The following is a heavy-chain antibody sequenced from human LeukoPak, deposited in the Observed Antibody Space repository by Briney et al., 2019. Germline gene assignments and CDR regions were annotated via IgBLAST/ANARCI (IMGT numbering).Heavy chain of an antibody. CDR2: IYYSGST. V-gene: IGHV4-31*03. Sequence: SQTLSLTCTVSGGSISSGGYYWSWIRQHPGKGLEWIGYIYYSGSTYYNPSLKSRVTISVDTSKNQFSLKLSSVTAADTAVYYCARVVAGIVVVVAATSDGWSDPWGQGTLVTVSS. CDR3: ARVVAGIVVVVAATSDGWSDP. D-gene: IGHD2-15*01. CDR1: GGSISSGGYY. J-gene: IGHJ5*02.